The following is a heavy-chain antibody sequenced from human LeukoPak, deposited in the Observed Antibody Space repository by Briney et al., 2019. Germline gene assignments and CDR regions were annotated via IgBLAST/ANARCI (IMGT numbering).Heavy chain of an antibody. V-gene: IGHV3-9*01. CDR1: GFTFDDYA. J-gene: IGHJ4*02. CDR3: AKGRAAAGMH. Sequence: PGRSLTLTCAASGFTFDDYAMHWVRQPPGKGLEWVLGISWNSGSIGYADSVKGRFTISRDNAKNSLYLQMNSLRAEDTALYYCAKGRAAAGMHWGQGTLVTVSS. CDR2: ISWNSGSI. D-gene: IGHD6-13*01.